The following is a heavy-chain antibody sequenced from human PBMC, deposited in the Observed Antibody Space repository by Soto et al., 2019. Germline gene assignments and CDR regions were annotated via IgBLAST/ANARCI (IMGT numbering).Heavy chain of an antibody. V-gene: IGHV4-59*01. CDR2: IYYSGST. Sequence: PSETLSLTCTVSGGSISSYYWSWIRQPPGKGLEWIGYIYYSGSTNYNPSLKSRVTISVDTSKNQFSLKLSSVTAADTAVYYCARSTVTPTTFDYWGQGTLVTVSS. CDR3: ARSTVTPTTFDY. J-gene: IGHJ4*02. CDR1: GGSISSYY. D-gene: IGHD4-17*01.